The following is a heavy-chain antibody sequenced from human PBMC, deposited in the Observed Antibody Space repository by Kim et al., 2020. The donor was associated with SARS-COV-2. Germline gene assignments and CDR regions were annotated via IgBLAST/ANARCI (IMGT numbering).Heavy chain of an antibody. V-gene: IGHV1-46*01. CDR3: AKESGSSYGMDV. D-gene: IGHD3-10*01. Sequence: SYAQKFKGRVTITRDTSTSTVYMELSSLRSEDTAVYYCAKESGSSYGMDVWGQGTTVTVSS. J-gene: IGHJ6*02.